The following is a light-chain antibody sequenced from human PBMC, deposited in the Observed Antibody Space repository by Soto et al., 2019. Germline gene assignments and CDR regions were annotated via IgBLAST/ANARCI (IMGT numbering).Light chain of an antibody. V-gene: IGLV2-23*02. CDR3: CSHVGGSSPQWV. CDR1: SNDVGGYNL. Sequence: QSVLTQPAPVSGSPGQSITISCTGTSNDVGGYNLVSWFQQHPGKAPKLMISEVNKRPSGVSNRFSGSKSANTASLTISGLQAEDEADYYCCSHVGGSSPQWVFGGGTKLTVL. CDR2: EVN. J-gene: IGLJ3*02.